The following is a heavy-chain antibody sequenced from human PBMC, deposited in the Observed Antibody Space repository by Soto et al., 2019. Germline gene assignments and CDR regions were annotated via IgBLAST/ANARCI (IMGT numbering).Heavy chain of an antibody. CDR3: ARGAYCGGDCYYQYFDY. CDR2: INPSGGST. D-gene: IGHD2-21*01. CDR1: GYTFTSYY. V-gene: IGHV1-46*03. Sequence: QVQLVQSGAEVKKPGASVKVSCKASGYTFTSYYMHWVRQAPGQGLEWMGIINPSGGSTSYAQKLHGRVTMTRDTSPSTVYMELSSLRSEDTAVYYCARGAYCGGDCYYQYFDYWGQGTLVTVSS. J-gene: IGHJ4*02.